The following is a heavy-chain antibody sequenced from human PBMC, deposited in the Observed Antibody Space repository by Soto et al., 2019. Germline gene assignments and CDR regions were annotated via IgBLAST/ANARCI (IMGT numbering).Heavy chain of an antibody. V-gene: IGHV3-53*01. CDR1: GFTVSSNY. J-gene: IGHJ4*02. Sequence: PGGSLRLSCAASGFTVSSNYMSWVRQAPGKGLEWVSIIYSGGSTYYANSVRGRFTVSRDNSKNTLYLQMNSLRAEDTAMYYCERAPYGSGSLYYFDSWGQGTLVTVSS. CDR3: ERAPYGSGSLYYFDS. CDR2: IYSGGST. D-gene: IGHD3-22*01.